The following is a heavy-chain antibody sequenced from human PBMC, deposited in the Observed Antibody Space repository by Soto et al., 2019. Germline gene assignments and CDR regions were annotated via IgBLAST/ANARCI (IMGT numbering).Heavy chain of an antibody. V-gene: IGHV4-59*08. CDR3: ARGGIGLVGANPYWFDP. CDR2: IYYSGST. Sequence: SETLSLTCTASGGSISSYYWSWIRQPPGKGLEWIGYIYYSGSTNYNPSLKSRVTISVDTSKNQFSLKLSSVTAADTAVYYCARGGIGLVGANPYWFDPWGQGTLVTVSS. D-gene: IGHD1-26*01. J-gene: IGHJ5*02. CDR1: GGSISSYY.